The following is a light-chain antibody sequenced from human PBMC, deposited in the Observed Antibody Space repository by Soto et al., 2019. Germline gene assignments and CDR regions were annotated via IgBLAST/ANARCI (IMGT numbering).Light chain of an antibody. CDR3: QQANNFPLT. CDR2: TAS. V-gene: IGKV1-12*01. CDR1: PGITDW. J-gene: IGKJ3*01. Sequence: DIQMTQSPSSVSASVGDRVTITCRASPGITDWLAWYQQKPGRAPKLLIYTASSLQSGVPSRFSGSGSGTDFTLTISSLQPEDFATYYCQQANNFPLTFGPGTKVDIK.